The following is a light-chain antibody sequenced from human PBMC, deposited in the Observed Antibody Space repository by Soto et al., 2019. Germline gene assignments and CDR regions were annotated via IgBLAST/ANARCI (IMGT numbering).Light chain of an antibody. CDR3: QSYDSSLSGPDV. V-gene: IGLV1-40*01. Sequence: QSVLTQPPSVSGAPGQRVTISCTGSSSNIGAGYDVHWYQQLPGTAPKLLIYGNSNRPSGVPDRFYGAKSGTSASLAITGLQAEDEDEYYCQSYDSSLSGPDVFGTGTKVTVL. CDR1: SSNIGAGYD. J-gene: IGLJ1*01. CDR2: GNS.